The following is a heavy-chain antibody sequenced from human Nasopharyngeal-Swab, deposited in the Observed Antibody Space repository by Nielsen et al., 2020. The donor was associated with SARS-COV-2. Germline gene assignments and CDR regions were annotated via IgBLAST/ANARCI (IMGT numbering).Heavy chain of an antibody. CDR2: IIPIFGTA. CDR3: AVGATGYYYVDV. V-gene: IGHV1-69*13. CDR1: GGTFSSYA. D-gene: IGHD1-26*01. J-gene: IGHJ6*03. Sequence: SAKASCKASGGTFSSYAISWVRQAPGQGLEWMGGIIPIFGTANYAQKSQGRVTITADESTSTAYMELSSLRSEDTAVYYCAVGATGYYYVDVWGKGTTVTVSS.